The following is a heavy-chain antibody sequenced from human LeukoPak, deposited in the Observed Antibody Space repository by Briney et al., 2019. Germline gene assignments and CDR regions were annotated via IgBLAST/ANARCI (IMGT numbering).Heavy chain of an antibody. CDR3: ARVTNDFWSGYYKVNWFDP. Sequence: PSETLSLTCTVSGGSISSYYWSWIRQPPGKGLEWIGYIYYSGSTNYNPSLKSRVTISVDMSKNQFSLKLSSVTAADTAVYYCARVTNDFWSGYYKVNWFDPWGQGTLVTVSS. J-gene: IGHJ5*02. CDR2: IYYSGST. D-gene: IGHD3-3*01. V-gene: IGHV4-59*01. CDR1: GGSISSYY.